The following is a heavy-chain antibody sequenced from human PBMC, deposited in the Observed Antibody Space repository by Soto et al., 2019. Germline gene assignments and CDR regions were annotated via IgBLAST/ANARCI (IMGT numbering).Heavy chain of an antibody. CDR3: ASFRDFDDYGDYGSIT. J-gene: IGHJ4*02. D-gene: IGHD4-17*01. CDR1: GYTFTRYG. Sequence: GASVKVSCKASGYTFTRYGISWVRQAPGQGLERMGWISAYNCSTNYAQKLQGRVTMTTDTSTSTAYMELRSLRSDDTAVYYCASFRDFDDYGDYGSITWGQGTLVTVS. CDR2: ISAYNCST. V-gene: IGHV1-18*01.